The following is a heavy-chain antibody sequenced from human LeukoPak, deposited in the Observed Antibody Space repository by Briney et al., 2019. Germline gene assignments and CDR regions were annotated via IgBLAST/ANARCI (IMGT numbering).Heavy chain of an antibody. CDR3: ATLESRGS. CDR2: LTPDGSET. CDR1: GFSFSWYW. D-gene: IGHD3-22*01. J-gene: IGHJ4*02. Sequence: GGSLRLSCAASGFSFSWYWMTWVRQAPGQGLEWVATLTPDGSETYYRDSVRGRFTISRDNAKNSLSLQMNSLRDDDTAVYYCATLESRGSRGQGTLVTVSS. V-gene: IGHV3-7*01.